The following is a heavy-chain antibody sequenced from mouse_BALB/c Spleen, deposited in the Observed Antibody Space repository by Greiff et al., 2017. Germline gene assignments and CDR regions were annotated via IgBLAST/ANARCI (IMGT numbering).Heavy chain of an antibody. CDR1: GDSITSGY. V-gene: IGHV3-8*02. CDR3: ARRGTMITYYAMDY. D-gene: IGHD2-4*01. J-gene: IGHJ4*01. CDR2: ISYSGST. Sequence: EVKLVESGPSLVKPSQTLSLTCSVTGDSITSGYWNWIRKFPGNKLEYMGYISYSGSTYYNPSLKSRISITRDTSKNQYYLQLNSVTTEDTATYYCARRGTMITYYAMDYWGQGTSVTVSS.